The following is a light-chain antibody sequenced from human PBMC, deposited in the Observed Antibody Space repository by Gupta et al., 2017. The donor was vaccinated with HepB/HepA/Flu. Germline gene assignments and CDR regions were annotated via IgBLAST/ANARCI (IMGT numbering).Light chain of an antibody. CDR2: SAS. Sequence: EVVLAQSPVTLSLSPGERATLSCRASESIGSNLAWYQQKPGQAPRLLIYSASKRPTDIAPRFSGSGSWTDFSLTITSLEPEDFALYYCQQRSSWPPFAFGPGTKV. V-gene: IGKV3-11*01. CDR3: QQRSSWPPFA. J-gene: IGKJ1*01. CDR1: ESIGSN.